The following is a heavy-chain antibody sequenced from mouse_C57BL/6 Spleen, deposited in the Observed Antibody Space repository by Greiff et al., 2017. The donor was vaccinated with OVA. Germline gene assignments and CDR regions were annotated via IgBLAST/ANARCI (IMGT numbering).Heavy chain of an antibody. CDR2: ISSGSSTI. J-gene: IGHJ4*01. CDR3: ARSLNYGNAMDY. CDR1: GFTFSDYG. D-gene: IGHD1-1*01. Sequence: EVQRVESGGGLVKPGGSLKLSCAASGFTFSDYGMHWVRQAPEKGLEWVAYISSGSSTIYYADTVKGRFTISRDNAKNTLFLQMTSLRSEDTAMYYCARSLNYGNAMDYWGQGTSVTVSS. V-gene: IGHV5-17*01.